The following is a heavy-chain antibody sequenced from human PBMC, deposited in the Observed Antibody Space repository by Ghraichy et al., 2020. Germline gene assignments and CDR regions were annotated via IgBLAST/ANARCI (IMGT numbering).Heavy chain of an antibody. CDR3: ARQYCSSKWCFRGGSQYGMDV. V-gene: IGHV3-21*01. J-gene: IGHJ3*01. CDR1: EFTLSSYT. Sequence: GGSLRLSCAASEFTLSSYTMNWVRQAPGRGLEWVSSITSSSSYIYYADSVRGRFTISRDNAKNSLYLQMNTLRAEDTAVYYCARQYCSSKWCFRGGSQYGMDVWGRGTMVTVSS. CDR2: ITSSSSYI. D-gene: IGHD2-2*01.